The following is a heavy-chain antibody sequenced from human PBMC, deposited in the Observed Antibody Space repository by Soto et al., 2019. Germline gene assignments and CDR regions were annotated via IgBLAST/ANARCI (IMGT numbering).Heavy chain of an antibody. CDR1: GGSFTGNY. V-gene: IGHV4-34*01. CDR2: VNDSGST. Sequence: LSLTCAVYGGSFTGNYRSWIRQPPGKGLEWIGEVNDSGSTNFNPSLKSRVTISVDTSKKQFTLKLTSVTAADTAVYYCATDSATSYFGMDVWGHGTTVTVSS. D-gene: IGHD1-26*01. J-gene: IGHJ6*02. CDR3: ATDSATSYFGMDV.